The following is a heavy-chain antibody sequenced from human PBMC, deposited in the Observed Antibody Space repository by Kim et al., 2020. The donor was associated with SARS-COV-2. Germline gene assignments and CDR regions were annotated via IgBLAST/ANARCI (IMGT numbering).Heavy chain of an antibody. CDR2: ISGSGEDT. Sequence: GGSLRLSCAASGFTFSNYAMSWVRQAPGKGLEWVSGISGSGEDTIYADSVKGRFNISRDNSKHTMHLQLKSLRGENTAVYYCAKHGKSGYDALNWFAPWGQRTLLPVPS. CDR1: GFTFSNYA. D-gene: IGHD5-12*01. J-gene: IGHJ5*02. CDR3: AKHGKSGYDALNWFAP. V-gene: IGHV3-23*01.